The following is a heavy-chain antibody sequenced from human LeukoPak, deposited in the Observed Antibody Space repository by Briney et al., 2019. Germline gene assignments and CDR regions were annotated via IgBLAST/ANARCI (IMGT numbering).Heavy chain of an antibody. Sequence: PGRSLRLSCAASGFTFDDYAMHWVRQAPGKGLEWVSGISWNSGSIGYADSVKGRFTISRDNAKNSLYLQMNSLRAEDTALYYCAKGFSYGSGSPSDYWGQGTLVTVSS. CDR2: ISWNSGSI. D-gene: IGHD3-10*01. J-gene: IGHJ4*02. V-gene: IGHV3-9*01. CDR3: AKGFSYGSGSPSDY. CDR1: GFTFDDYA.